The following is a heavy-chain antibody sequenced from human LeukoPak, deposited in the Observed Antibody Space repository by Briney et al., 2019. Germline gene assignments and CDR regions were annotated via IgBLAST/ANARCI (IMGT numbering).Heavy chain of an antibody. CDR1: GGSIRTSSYY. V-gene: IGHV4-39*01. J-gene: IGHJ2*01. Sequence: PSETLSLTYTISGGSIRTSSYYWGWIRQPPGKGLEGIGSIFYSGSTYYNPSLKSRVTISVDTSKNQFSLNLSSVTAADTAVYYCARPATVTTSFWYFDLWGRGTLVTVSS. D-gene: IGHD4-17*01. CDR3: ARPATVTTSFWYFDL. CDR2: IFYSGST.